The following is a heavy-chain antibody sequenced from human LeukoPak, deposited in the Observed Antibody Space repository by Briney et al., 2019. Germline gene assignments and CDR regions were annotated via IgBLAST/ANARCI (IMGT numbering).Heavy chain of an antibody. CDR3: ARDRHSSSWHQGGYYYYGMDV. J-gene: IGHJ6*02. CDR1: GFTFSSYS. D-gene: IGHD6-13*01. CDR2: ISRSSTYI. V-gene: IGHV3-21*01. Sequence: GGSLRLSCAASGFTFSSYSMNWVRQAPGKGLEWVSSISRSSTYIYYADSVKGRFTISRDNAKNSLSLQMNSLRDEDTAVYYCARDRHSSSWHQGGYYYYGMDVWGQGTTVTVSS.